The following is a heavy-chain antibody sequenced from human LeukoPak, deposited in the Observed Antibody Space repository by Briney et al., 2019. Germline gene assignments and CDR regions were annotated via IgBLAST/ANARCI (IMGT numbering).Heavy chain of an antibody. V-gene: IGHV1-69*05. CDR2: IIPIFSTA. Sequence: SVKVSCKASGGTFSSYAISWVRQAPGQGLEWMGGIIPIFSTANYAQKFQGRVTITTDESTSTAYMELSSLRSEDTAVYYCAATGTTGYYMDVWGKGTTVTVSS. D-gene: IGHD1-7*01. CDR1: GGTFSSYA. J-gene: IGHJ6*03. CDR3: AATGTTGYYMDV.